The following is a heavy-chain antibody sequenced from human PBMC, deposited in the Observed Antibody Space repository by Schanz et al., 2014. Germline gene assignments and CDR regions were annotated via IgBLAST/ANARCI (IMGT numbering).Heavy chain of an antibody. D-gene: IGHD7-27*01. CDR3: ARENLNWEAFDI. CDR2: IRYDGSNN. J-gene: IGHJ3*02. Sequence: QVQLVESGGGVVQPGGSLRLSCAASGFTFSSYGMHWVRQAPGKGLEWVAFIRYDGSNNYYADSVKGRFTISRDNSKNTLYLQMNSLRAEDTAVYYCARENLNWEAFDIWGQGTVVTVSS. V-gene: IGHV3-30*02. CDR1: GFTFSSYG.